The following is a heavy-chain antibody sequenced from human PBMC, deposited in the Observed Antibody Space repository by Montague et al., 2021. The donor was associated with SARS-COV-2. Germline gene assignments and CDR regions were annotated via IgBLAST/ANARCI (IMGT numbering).Heavy chain of an antibody. V-gene: IGHV3-7*01. CDR1: GFTFSSYW. D-gene: IGHD3-10*01. CDR3: ARGPKLNYCGSESYYNRKSHCYYYYGMDV. J-gene: IGHJ6*02. CDR2: IKQDGSEK. Sequence: SLRLSCAASGFTFSSYWMSWVRQAPGKGLEWVANIKQDGSEKYYVDSVKGRFTISRDNAKNSPYLQMNSLRAEDTAVYYCARGPKLNYCGSESYYNRKSHCYYYYGMDVWGQGTTVTVSS.